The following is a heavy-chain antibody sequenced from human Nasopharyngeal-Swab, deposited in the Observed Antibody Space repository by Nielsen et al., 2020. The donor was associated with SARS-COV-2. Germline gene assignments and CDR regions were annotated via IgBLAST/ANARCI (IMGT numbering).Heavy chain of an antibody. J-gene: IGHJ6*02. CDR3: ARAGNFWSGYYRSYYYGMDV. D-gene: IGHD3-3*01. Sequence: WSRQPPGKGLEWVSYISSSGSTIYYADSVKGRFTISRDNAKDSLYLQMNSLRAEDTAVYYCARAGNFWSGYYRSYYYGMDVWGQGTTVTVSS. CDR2: ISSSGSTI. V-gene: IGHV3-11*01.